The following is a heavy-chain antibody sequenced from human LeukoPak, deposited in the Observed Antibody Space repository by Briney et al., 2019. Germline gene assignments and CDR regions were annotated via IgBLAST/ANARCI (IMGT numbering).Heavy chain of an antibody. CDR1: GFTFSSYA. Sequence: GSLRLSCAASGFTFSSYAMSWVRQAPGKGLVWVSRINSDGSSTSYADSVKGRFTISRDNVKNTLYLQMNSLRAEDTAVYYCTREGFDYWGQGTLVTVSS. CDR3: TREGFDY. CDR2: INSDGSST. J-gene: IGHJ4*02. V-gene: IGHV3-74*01.